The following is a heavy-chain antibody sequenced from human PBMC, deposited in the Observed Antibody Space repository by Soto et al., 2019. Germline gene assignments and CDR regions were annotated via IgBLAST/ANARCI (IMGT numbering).Heavy chain of an antibody. CDR2: ISAFSGYT. CDR3: ARGRTVVVPAATPDALDM. J-gene: IGHJ3*02. D-gene: IGHD2-2*01. V-gene: IGHV1-18*01. Sequence: QVQLVQSGAEVKKPGASVKVSCKASGYMFTKYGITWVRQAPGQGLEWMGWISAFSGYTHSAPEVQARLAMTTETSTSTAYMELRSLRSDDTAVYYCARGRTVVVPAATPDALDMWGQGTMVTVS. CDR1: GYMFTKYG.